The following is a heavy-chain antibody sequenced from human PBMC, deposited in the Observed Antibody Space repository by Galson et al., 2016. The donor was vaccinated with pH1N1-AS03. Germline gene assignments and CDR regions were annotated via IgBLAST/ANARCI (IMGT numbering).Heavy chain of an antibody. Sequence: QSGAEVKKPGESLKISCQASGYIFSSYWIGWVRQRPGKGLEWMGIIWPADSDTKYSPSFQGQVTISVDTSLNTAYLQWSSLEASDTAMYFCARQKYCSGGSCFLYYDAFDMWGKGNTGHRLL. CDR1: GYIFSSYW. J-gene: IGHJ3*02. V-gene: IGHV5-51*01. CDR3: ARQKYCSGGSCFLYYDAFDM. CDR2: IWPADSDT. D-gene: IGHD2-15*01.